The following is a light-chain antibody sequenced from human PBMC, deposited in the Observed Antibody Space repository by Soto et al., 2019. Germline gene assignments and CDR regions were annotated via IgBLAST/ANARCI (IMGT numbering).Light chain of an antibody. Sequence: AIQMTQSPSSLSASVGDRVTITCRASQAIRNDLGWYQWKPGKAPKLLIYTASSLQSVVPSRFSGSGSGTDFTLTITSLQPEDFATYFCLQDYSYPLTFGGGTKVEIK. CDR3: LQDYSYPLT. V-gene: IGKV1-6*01. J-gene: IGKJ4*01. CDR2: TAS. CDR1: QAIRND.